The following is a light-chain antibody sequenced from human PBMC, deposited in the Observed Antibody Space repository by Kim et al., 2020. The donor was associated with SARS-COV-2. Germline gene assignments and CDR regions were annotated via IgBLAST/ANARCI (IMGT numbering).Light chain of an antibody. J-gene: IGLJ3*02. CDR2: GKN. Sequence: SSELTQDPAVSVALGQTVRITCQGDSLRSYYASWYQQKPGQAPVLVIYGKNNRPSGIPDRFSGSSSGNTASLTFTGAQAEDEADYYCNSRDSSGTEVFGGGTQLTVL. V-gene: IGLV3-19*01. CDR1: SLRSYY. CDR3: NSRDSSGTEV.